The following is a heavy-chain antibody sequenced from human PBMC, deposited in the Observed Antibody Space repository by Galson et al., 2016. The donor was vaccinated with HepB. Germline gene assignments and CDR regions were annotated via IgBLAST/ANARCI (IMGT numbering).Heavy chain of an antibody. CDR3: ARNNSGFLPF. V-gene: IGHV1-69*13. D-gene: IGHD5-12*01. Sequence: SVKVSCKASGGTFSSYAITWVRQAPGQGLEWMGGITPMSGTANYAQRFQDRVTITADESTNTAFMELRRLRSEDTAMYYCARNNSGFLPFWGQGSLVTVSS. J-gene: IGHJ4*02. CDR1: GGTFSSYA. CDR2: ITPMSGTA.